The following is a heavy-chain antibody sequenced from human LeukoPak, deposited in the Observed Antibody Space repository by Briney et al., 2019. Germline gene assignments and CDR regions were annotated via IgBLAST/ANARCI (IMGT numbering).Heavy chain of an antibody. CDR1: GGSISSYY. CDR3: ARKWELLSGGDAFDI. V-gene: IGHV4-59*01. Sequence: SETLSLTCTVSGGSISSYYWSWIRQPPGKGLEWIGYIYYSGSTNYNPSLKSRVTISVDTSKNQFSLKLSSVTAADTAVYYCARKWELLSGGDAFDIWGQGTMVTVSS. J-gene: IGHJ3*02. D-gene: IGHD1-26*01. CDR2: IYYSGST.